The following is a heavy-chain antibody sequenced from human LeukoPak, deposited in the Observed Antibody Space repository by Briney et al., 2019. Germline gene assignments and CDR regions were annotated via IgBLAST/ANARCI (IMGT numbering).Heavy chain of an antibody. CDR2: INPSAGST. Sequence: ASVKVSCMASGYTFTSHYMHWVRQAPGQGLEWMGIINPSAGSTSYPQKFQGRVTMTRDTSTSTVYMELSSLRSDDTAVYYCAAPGASGFVGNFWSGPLDYWGQGTLVTVSS. CDR1: GYTFTSHY. D-gene: IGHD3-3*01. CDR3: AAPGASGFVGNFWSGPLDY. V-gene: IGHV1-46*01. J-gene: IGHJ4*02.